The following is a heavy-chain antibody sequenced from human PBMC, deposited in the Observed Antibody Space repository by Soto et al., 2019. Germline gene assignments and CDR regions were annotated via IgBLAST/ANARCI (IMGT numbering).Heavy chain of an antibody. D-gene: IGHD3-22*01. J-gene: IGHJ6*02. V-gene: IGHV4-30-2*01. CDR1: GGSINTGGYS. CDR3: ARASDPSGSRPYYYGMDL. CDR2: IYHSGRT. Sequence: PSETLSLTCAVSGGSINTGGYSWSWIRQPPGKGLEWIGYIYHSGRTYYNPSLKSRVTISVDRSKNQFSLKVNSVTAADTAVYYCARASDPSGSRPYYYGMDLWGQGTTVTVSS.